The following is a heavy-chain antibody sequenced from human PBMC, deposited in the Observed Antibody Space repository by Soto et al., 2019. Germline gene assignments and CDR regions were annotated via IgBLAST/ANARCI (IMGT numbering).Heavy chain of an antibody. CDR3: AKIMGYSYYSEMDA. CDR1: GFTSSSYG. CDR2: ISGSGGRT. V-gene: IGHV3-23*01. J-gene: IGHJ6*02. Sequence: GGSLRLSCAASGFTSSSYGMSWVRQAQGKGLDWVSGISGSGGRTYYADPVKGRFTISRDNSKNTLYLQMNSLRAEDTAVYYCAKIMGYSYYSEMDAWGQDTTVTIS. D-gene: IGHD3-22*01.